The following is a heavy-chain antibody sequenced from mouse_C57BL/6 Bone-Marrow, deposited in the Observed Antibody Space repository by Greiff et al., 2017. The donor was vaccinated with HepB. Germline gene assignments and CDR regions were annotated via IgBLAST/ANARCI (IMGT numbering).Heavy chain of an antibody. V-gene: IGHV1-82*01. CDR3: ANCGNYGY. J-gene: IGHJ2*01. Sequence: QVQLQQSGPELVKPGASVKISCKASGYAFSSSWMNWVKQRPGKGLEWIGRIYPGDGDTNYNGKFKGKATLTADKSSSTAYMQLSSLTSEDSAVYFCANCGNYGYWGQGTTLTVSS. CDR2: IYPGDGDT. D-gene: IGHD2-1*01. CDR1: GYAFSSSW.